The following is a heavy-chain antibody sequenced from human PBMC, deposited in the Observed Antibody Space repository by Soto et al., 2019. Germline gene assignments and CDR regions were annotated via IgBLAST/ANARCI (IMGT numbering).Heavy chain of an antibody. CDR3: ARDRPPYCSSTRCYFNYYGMEV. CDR2: INHSGST. Sequence: SETLSLTCAVYVGSFSGYYWSWIRHPPGKWLEWIGEINHSGSTNYNPSLKSRVTISVDTSKNQFSLKLSSVTAADTAVYYCARDRPPYCSSTRCYFNYYGMEVWGQGTTVSVS. V-gene: IGHV4-34*01. J-gene: IGHJ6*01. CDR1: VGSFSGYY. D-gene: IGHD2-2*01.